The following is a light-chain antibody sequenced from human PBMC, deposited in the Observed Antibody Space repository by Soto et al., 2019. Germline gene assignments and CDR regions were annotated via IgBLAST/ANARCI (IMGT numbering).Light chain of an antibody. Sequence: QSALTQPASVSGSPGQSITISCTGTSSDVGGYNYVSWYQQHPGKAPKLMIYDVSNRPSGVSNRFSGSKSGNTASLTISGLQPEDAADYSCSSYTRRSTLVFGGGTQLTVL. V-gene: IGLV2-14*01. J-gene: IGLJ2*01. CDR1: SSDVGGYNY. CDR3: SSYTRRSTLV. CDR2: DVS.